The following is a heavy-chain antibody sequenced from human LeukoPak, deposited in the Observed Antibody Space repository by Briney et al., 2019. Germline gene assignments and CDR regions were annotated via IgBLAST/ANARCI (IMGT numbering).Heavy chain of an antibody. V-gene: IGHV1-2*02. CDR2: INPNSSGT. J-gene: IGHJ5*02. D-gene: IGHD3-10*01. CDR1: GYTFTGYY. Sequence: GASVKVSCKASGYTFTGYYMHWVRQAPGQGLEWMGWINPNSSGTNYAQKFQGRVTMTRDTSISTAYMELSRLRSDDTAVYYCARALGVRGVIKGNWFDPWGQGTLVTVSS. CDR3: ARALGVRGVIKGNWFDP.